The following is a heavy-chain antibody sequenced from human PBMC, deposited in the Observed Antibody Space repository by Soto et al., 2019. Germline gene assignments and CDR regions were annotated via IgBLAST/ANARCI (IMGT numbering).Heavy chain of an antibody. CDR2: IWYDGGDK. CDR1: TYSKNG. V-gene: IGHV3-33*01. J-gene: IGHJ4*02. Sequence: TYSKNGMDWVRIAPGKRLEWVAVIWYDGGDKYCAGSVKGRFTTSRSNFRNRLYLQMNSLRAEDRAVYFWATEHHSNSAMGLDYWGQGTLVTGCS. D-gene: IGHD1-1*01. CDR3: ATEHHSNSAMGLDY.